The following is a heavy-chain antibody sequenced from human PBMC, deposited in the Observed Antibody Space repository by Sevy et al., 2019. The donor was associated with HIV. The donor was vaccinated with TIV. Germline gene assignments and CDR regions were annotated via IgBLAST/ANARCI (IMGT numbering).Heavy chain of an antibody. D-gene: IGHD1-7*01. V-gene: IGHV1-3*01. Sequence: ASVKVSCKASGYTFTSYAMHWVRQAPGQRLEWMGWINAGNGNTKYSQKFQGRVTITRDTSASTAYMELSSLRSEDTAVYYCARVPKELHYYYYYGMDVWGQGTTVTVSS. CDR2: INAGNGNT. CDR3: ARVPKELHYYYYYGMDV. CDR1: GYTFTSYA. J-gene: IGHJ6*02.